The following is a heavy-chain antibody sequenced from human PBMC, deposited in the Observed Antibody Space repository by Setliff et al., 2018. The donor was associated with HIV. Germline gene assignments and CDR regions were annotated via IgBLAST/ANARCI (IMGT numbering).Heavy chain of an antibody. D-gene: IGHD3-10*01. J-gene: IGHJ6*03. CDR3: ARGVILVRAVVAQSVYCYMDV. CDR2: INHRGST. Sequence: PSETLSLTCGVSGASFSGNCWVWLRQSPGKGLEWIGQINHRGSTDYNASLQSRLAISMDVSKSQFSLRLNSVTAADTSKYFCARGVILVRAVVAQSVYCYMDVWGTGTTVTVS. V-gene: IGHV4-34*01. CDR1: GASFSGNC.